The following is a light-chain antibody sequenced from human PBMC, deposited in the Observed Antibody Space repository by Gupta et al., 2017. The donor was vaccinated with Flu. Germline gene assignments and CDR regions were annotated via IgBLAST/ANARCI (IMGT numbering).Light chain of an antibody. CDR2: KAS. Sequence: VGDRVTITCRASQSISNWLTWYQQKPGKAPKLLIYKASNLETGVPSRFSSSGSGTEFTLTISSLQPDDFATYYCQQYDTYWTFGQGTKVEIK. V-gene: IGKV1-5*03. CDR3: QQYDTYWT. CDR1: QSISNW. J-gene: IGKJ1*01.